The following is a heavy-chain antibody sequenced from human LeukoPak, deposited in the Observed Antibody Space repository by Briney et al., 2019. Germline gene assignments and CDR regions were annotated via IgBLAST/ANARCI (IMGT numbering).Heavy chain of an antibody. CDR1: GFPASSNY. J-gene: IGHJ1*01. D-gene: IGHD6-19*01. CDR3: AFHSSGWSEYFQH. CDR2: IYSGGST. V-gene: IGHV3-53*01. Sequence: GGSRRLSCAASGFPASSNYMSWVRQAQGKGLEWVSVIYSGGSTYYADSVKGRFTISRDNSKNTLYLQMNSLRAEDTAVYYCAFHSSGWSEYFQHWGQGTLVTVSS.